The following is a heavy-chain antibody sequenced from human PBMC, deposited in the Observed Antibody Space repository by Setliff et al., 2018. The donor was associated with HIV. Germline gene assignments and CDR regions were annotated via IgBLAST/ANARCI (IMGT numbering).Heavy chain of an antibody. J-gene: IGHJ5*02. D-gene: IGHD5-18*01. CDR2: IDPNSGGT. CDR1: GYTFTSYG. Sequence: GASVKVSCKASGYTFTSYGISWVRQAPGQGLEWMGRIDPNSGGTNYAQKFQGRVTMTRNTSISTAYMELSSLRSEDTAVYYCARGRAMVNWFDPWGQGTLVTVSS. V-gene: IGHV1-8*02. CDR3: ARGRAMVNWFDP.